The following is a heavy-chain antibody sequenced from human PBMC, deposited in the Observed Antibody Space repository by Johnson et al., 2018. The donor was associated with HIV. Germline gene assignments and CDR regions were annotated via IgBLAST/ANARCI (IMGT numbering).Heavy chain of an antibody. J-gene: IGHJ3*02. D-gene: IGHD2-21*02. CDR1: GFTFSSYA. Sequence: EKLVESGGGLVKPGGSLRLSCAASGFTFSSYAMTWVRQAPGKGLEWVSGIGDSGGGTFYADSVKGRFTISRDNSKNTLYLQMNSLRAEDTAVYYCAKVYCGGDCSFGGAAFNIWGQGTMVTVSS. V-gene: IGHV3-23*04. CDR2: IGDSGGGT. CDR3: AKVYCGGDCSFGGAAFNI.